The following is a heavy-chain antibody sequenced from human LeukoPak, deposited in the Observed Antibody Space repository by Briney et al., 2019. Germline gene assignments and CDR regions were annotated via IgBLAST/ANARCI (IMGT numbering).Heavy chain of an antibody. D-gene: IGHD2-15*01. V-gene: IGHV4-59*01. CDR1: GGSISSYY. CDR3: ARYCSGGSCGFDP. J-gene: IGHJ5*02. CDR2: IYYSGST. Sequence: SETLSLTCTVSGGSISSYYWSWIRQPPGKGLEWIGYIYYSGSTNYNPSLKSRVTISVDTSKIQFSLKLTSVTAADTAVYYCARYCSGGSCGFDPWGQGTLVTVSS.